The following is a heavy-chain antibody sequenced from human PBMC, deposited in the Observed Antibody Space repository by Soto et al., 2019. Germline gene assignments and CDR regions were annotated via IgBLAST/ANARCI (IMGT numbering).Heavy chain of an antibody. Sequence: ASVKVSCKASGYTFTSYGISWVRQAPGQGLEWMGWISAYNGNTNYAQKLQGRVTMTTDTSTSTAYMELRSLRSDDTAVYYCAREQSSSWSQYFAYWAQRTLVTVSS. V-gene: IGHV1-18*01. CDR2: ISAYNGNT. D-gene: IGHD6-13*01. CDR1: GYTFTSYG. CDR3: AREQSSSWSQYFAY. J-gene: IGHJ4*02.